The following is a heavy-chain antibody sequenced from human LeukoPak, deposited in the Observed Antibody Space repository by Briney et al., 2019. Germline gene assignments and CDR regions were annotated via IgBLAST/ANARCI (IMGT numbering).Heavy chain of an antibody. CDR2: IYYSGST. CDR3: ARDREGDGALDY. Sequence: SETLSLTCTVSGGSTSSYYWSWIRQPPGKGLEWIGYIYYSGSTNNNPSLNSRVTISVDTSKNQFSLKLSSVTAADTAVYYCARDREGDGALDYWGQGTLVTVSS. D-gene: IGHD2-21*01. V-gene: IGHV4-59*12. J-gene: IGHJ4*02. CDR1: GGSTSSYY.